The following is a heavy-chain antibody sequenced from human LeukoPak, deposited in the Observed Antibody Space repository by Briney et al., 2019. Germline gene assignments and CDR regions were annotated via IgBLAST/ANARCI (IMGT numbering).Heavy chain of an antibody. CDR2: IYYSGST. Sequence: ASETLSLTCTVSGGSISSSSYYWGWIRQPPGKGLEWIGSIYYSGSTYYNPSLKSRVTISVDTSKNQFSLKLSSVTAADTAVYYCAGHVPGASGILPWFDPWGQGTLVTVSS. CDR1: GGSISSSSYY. V-gene: IGHV4-39*01. D-gene: IGHD6-13*01. CDR3: AGHVPGASGILPWFDP. J-gene: IGHJ5*02.